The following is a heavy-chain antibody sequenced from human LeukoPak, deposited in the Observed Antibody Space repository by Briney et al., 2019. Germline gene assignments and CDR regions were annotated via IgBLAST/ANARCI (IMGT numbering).Heavy chain of an antibody. CDR3: AKGASDIVVVPAAINY. V-gene: IGHV3-23*01. D-gene: IGHD2-2*01. Sequence: GSLRLSCAASRFTFSSYAMSWVRQAPGKGLEWVSVISGSGGSTYYADSVKGRFTISRDNSKNTLYLQMNSLRAEDTAVYYCAKGASDIVVVPAAINYWGQGTLVTVSS. J-gene: IGHJ4*02. CDR1: RFTFSSYA. CDR2: ISGSGGST.